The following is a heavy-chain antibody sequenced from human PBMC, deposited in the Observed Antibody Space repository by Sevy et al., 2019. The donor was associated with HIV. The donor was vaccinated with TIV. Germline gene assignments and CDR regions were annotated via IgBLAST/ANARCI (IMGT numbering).Heavy chain of an antibody. CDR3: AGENAWGRGYS. V-gene: IGHV4-59*08. D-gene: IGHD1-26*01. Sequence: SETLSLTYTVSGGSITSLYWNWIRRPPGKGLEWIANIYYNGHINYNPSLKSRVTLSLDTSKNQFSLRLSSVTAADTAMYYCAGENAWGRGYSWDQGTLVTVSS. J-gene: IGHJ4*02. CDR2: IYYNGHI. CDR1: GGSITSLY.